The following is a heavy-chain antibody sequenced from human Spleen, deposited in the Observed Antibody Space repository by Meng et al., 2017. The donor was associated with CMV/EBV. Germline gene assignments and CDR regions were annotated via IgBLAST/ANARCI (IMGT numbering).Heavy chain of an antibody. D-gene: IGHD3-10*01. Sequence: GESLKISCAASGFTFSSYSMNWVRQAPGKGLEWVSSISSSSSYIYYADSVKGRFTIPRDNAKNSLYLQMNSLRAEDTAVYYCARDQVAVDRGYYYGMDVWGQGTTVTVSS. CDR1: GFTFSSYS. CDR3: ARDQVAVDRGYYYGMDV. J-gene: IGHJ6*02. CDR2: ISSSSSYI. V-gene: IGHV3-21*01.